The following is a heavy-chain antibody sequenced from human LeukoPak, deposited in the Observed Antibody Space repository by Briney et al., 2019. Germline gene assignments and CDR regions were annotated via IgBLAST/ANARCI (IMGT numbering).Heavy chain of an antibody. CDR1: GGSISIYY. J-gene: IGHJ4*02. D-gene: IGHD2-15*01. Sequence: SETLSLTCTVSGGSISIYYWSWIRQPPGKGLEWIGYIYYSGSTNYNPSLKSRVTISVDTSKNQFSLKLSSVTAADTAVYYCARGYCSGGSCYRGYFDYWGQGTLVTVSS. V-gene: IGHV4-59*01. CDR3: ARGYCSGGSCYRGYFDY. CDR2: IYYSGST.